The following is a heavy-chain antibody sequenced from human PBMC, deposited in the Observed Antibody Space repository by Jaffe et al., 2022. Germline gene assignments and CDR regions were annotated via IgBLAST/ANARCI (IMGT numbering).Heavy chain of an antibody. J-gene: IGHJ4*02. Sequence: EVQLLESGGGLVQPGGSLRLSCAASGFTFSSYAMSWVRQAPGKGLEWVSAISGSGGSTYYADSVKGRFTISRDNSKNTLYLQMNSLRAEDTAVYYCAKASDYYGSGSYYTPYYWGQGTLVTVSS. CDR2: ISGSGGST. CDR1: GFTFSSYA. D-gene: IGHD3-10*01. V-gene: IGHV3-23*01. CDR3: AKASDYYGSGSYYTPYY.